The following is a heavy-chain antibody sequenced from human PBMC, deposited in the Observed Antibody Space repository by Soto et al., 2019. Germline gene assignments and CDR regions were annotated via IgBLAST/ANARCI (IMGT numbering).Heavy chain of an antibody. CDR1: GYTYTSYD. Sequence: ASVKGACKASGYTYTSYDGNWVRQATGQGLEWMGWMNPNSGNTGYAQKFQGRVTMTRNTSISTAYMELSSLRSEDTAVYYCARRTTVTTGNYYYYYYMDVWGKGTTVTVSS. CDR2: MNPNSGNT. J-gene: IGHJ6*03. V-gene: IGHV1-8*01. D-gene: IGHD4-4*01. CDR3: ARRTTVTTGNYYYYYYMDV.